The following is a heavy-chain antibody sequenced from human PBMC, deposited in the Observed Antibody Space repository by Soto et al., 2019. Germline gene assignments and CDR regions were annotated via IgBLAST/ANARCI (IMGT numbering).Heavy chain of an antibody. J-gene: IGHJ1*01. Sequence: QVQLVQSGAEVKKPGSSVKVSCKASGGTFSCYAISWVRQAPGQGLEWMGGIIPIFGTANYAQKFQGRVTITADKSTSTAYMELSSLRSEDTAVYYCARGTVTYYYDSSGYPLQHWGQGTLVTVSS. CDR2: IIPIFGTA. CDR3: ARGTVTYYYDSSGYPLQH. V-gene: IGHV1-69*06. D-gene: IGHD3-22*01. CDR1: GGTFSCYA.